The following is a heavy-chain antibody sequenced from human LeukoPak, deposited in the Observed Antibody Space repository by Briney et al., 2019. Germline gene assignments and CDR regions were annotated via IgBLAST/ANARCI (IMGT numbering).Heavy chain of an antibody. Sequence: PGGSLRLSCAASGFTFSSYAMHWVRQAPGKGLEWVAVISYDGSNKYYADSVKGRFTISRDNSKNTLYLQMNSLRAEDTAVYYCARDPYIVVVPAATGDAFDIWGQGTMVTVSS. CDR1: GFTFSSYA. V-gene: IGHV3-30-3*01. CDR3: ARDPYIVVVPAATGDAFDI. CDR2: ISYDGSNK. J-gene: IGHJ3*02. D-gene: IGHD2-2*01.